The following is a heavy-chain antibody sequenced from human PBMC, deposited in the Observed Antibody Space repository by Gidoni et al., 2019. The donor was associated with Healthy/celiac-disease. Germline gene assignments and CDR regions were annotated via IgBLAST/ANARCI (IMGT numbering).Heavy chain of an antibody. J-gene: IGHJ3*02. Sequence: EVQLVESGGGLVQPGRYRRLSCAAYGFTFDDYAMHWVRQAPGKGLEWVSGIRWNSGSIGYADSVKGRFPISRDNAKNSLYLQMNSLRAEDTALYYCAAEYGRQAFDIWGQGTMVTVSS. D-gene: IGHD6-6*01. CDR2: IRWNSGSI. CDR3: AAEYGRQAFDI. V-gene: IGHV3-9*01. CDR1: GFTFDDYA.